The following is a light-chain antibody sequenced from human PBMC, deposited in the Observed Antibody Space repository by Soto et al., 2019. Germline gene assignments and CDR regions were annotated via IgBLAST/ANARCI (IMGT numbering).Light chain of an antibody. CDR2: STD. CDR3: LFYYGGGQPHWV. J-gene: IGLJ2*01. V-gene: IGLV7-43*01. CDR1: TGAVTSGHH. Sequence: QAVVTQESSLTVSPGGTVTLTCASSTGAVTSGHHPHWLQQKPGQAPRTVIYSTDNKQDWTPARFSGSLLGGKAALTVSGVQPEDEAEYYCLFYYGGGQPHWVFGGGTKLTVL.